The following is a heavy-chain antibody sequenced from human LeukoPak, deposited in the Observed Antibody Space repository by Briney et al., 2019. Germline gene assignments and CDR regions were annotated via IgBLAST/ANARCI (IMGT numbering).Heavy chain of an antibody. CDR3: ARHAPVEPPARAFDF. J-gene: IGHJ4*01. V-gene: IGHV4-34*01. CDR2: INYSGGN. CDR1: GGSFSGYY. Sequence: SETLSLTCAVYGGSFSGYYWSWIRQPPGKGLEWIGEINYSGGNNYNPSLKSRLTISVDTSKNQFSLRLSSVTAADTAIYYCARHAPVEPPARAFDFWGHGNLVVV. D-gene: IGHD2-2*01.